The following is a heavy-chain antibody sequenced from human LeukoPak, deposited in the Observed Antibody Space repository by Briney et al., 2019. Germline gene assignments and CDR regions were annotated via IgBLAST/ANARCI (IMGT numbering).Heavy chain of an antibody. V-gene: IGHV1-69*05. CDR3: ARDILRYFDWAPYDAFDI. Sequence: ASVKVSCKASGGTFSSYAISWVRQAPGQGLEWMGGIIPIFGTANYAQKLQGRVTMTTDTSTSTAYMELRSLRSDDTAVYYCARDILRYFDWAPYDAFDIWGQGTMVTVSS. J-gene: IGHJ3*02. D-gene: IGHD3-9*01. CDR2: IIPIFGTA. CDR1: GGTFSSYA.